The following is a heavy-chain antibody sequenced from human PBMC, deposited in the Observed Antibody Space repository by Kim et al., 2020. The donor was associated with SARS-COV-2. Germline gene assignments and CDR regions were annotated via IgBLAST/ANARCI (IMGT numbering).Heavy chain of an antibody. J-gene: IGHJ4*02. Sequence: GGSLRLSCAASGFTFSSNYMSWVRQAPGKGLEWVSVIYSGGSTYYADSVKGRFTISRDNSKNTLYLQMNSLKAEDKAVYYCASRSSSGSNYFDYWGQGTLVTVSS. CDR2: IYSGGST. CDR3: ASRSSSGSNYFDY. V-gene: IGHV3-66*01. D-gene: IGHD6-13*01. CDR1: GFTFSSNY.